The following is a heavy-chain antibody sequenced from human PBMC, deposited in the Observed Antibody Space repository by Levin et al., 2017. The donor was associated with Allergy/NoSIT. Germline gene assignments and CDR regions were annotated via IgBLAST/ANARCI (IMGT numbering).Heavy chain of an antibody. CDR2: IYYSGST. J-gene: IGHJ4*02. D-gene: IGHD6-19*01. CDR1: GGSVSSGSYY. V-gene: IGHV4-61*01. CDR3: ARAWQTAVAGPLDY. Sequence: SETLSLTCTVSGGSVSSGSYYWSWIRQPPGKGLEWIGYIYYSGSTNYNPSLKSRVTISVDTSKNQFSLKLSSVTAADTAVYYCARAWQTAVAGPLDYWGQGTLVTVSS.